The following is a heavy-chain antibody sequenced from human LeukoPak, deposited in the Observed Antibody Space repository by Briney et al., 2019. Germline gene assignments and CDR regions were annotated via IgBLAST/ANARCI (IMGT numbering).Heavy chain of an antibody. V-gene: IGHV3-64D*06. Sequence: GGSLRLSCSASGFTFSSYAMHWVRQAPGKGLEYVSAISSNGGSTYYADSVKGRFTISRDNSKNTLYLQMSSLRAEDTAVYYCVKDQAVQLEPGLLGDAFDIWGQGTMVTVSS. CDR2: ISSNGGST. D-gene: IGHD1-1*01. CDR1: GFTFSSYA. CDR3: VKDQAVQLEPGLLGDAFDI. J-gene: IGHJ3*02.